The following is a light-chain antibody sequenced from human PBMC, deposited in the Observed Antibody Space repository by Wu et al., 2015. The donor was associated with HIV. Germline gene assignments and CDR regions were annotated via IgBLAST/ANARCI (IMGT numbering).Light chain of an antibody. J-gene: IGKJ2*01. Sequence: EIVLTQSPGTLSSSPGERTTLSCRASQSVNSNFLAWFQQKPGQAPRLLIYGASRRATGIPDRFSGSGSGTDFTLTISRLEPEDFAVYYCQQYGSSPGTFGQGTKAGDQT. V-gene: IGKV3-20*01. CDR2: GAS. CDR1: QSVNSNF. CDR3: QQYGSSPGT.